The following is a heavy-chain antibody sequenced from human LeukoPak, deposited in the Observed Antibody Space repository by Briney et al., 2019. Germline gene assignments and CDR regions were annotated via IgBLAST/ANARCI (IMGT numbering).Heavy chain of an antibody. CDR2: ISGSGGST. D-gene: IGHD3-3*01. V-gene: IGHV3-23*01. J-gene: IGHJ5*02. Sequence: GGSLRLSCAASGFTFNSYAMSWVRQAPGKGLEWVSAISGSGGSTYYADSVKGRFTISRDNSKNTLYLQMNSLRAEDTAVYYCAKEVRFLEWPNWFDPWGQGTLVTVSS. CDR1: GFTFNSYA. CDR3: AKEVRFLEWPNWFDP.